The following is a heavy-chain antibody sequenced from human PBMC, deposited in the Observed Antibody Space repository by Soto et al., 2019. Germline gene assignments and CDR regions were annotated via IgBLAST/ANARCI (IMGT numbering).Heavy chain of an antibody. CDR2: ISSSSSTI. V-gene: IGHV3-48*02. J-gene: IGHJ4*02. CDR3: ATLPPEVEMATIPLDF. D-gene: IGHD5-12*01. Sequence: EVQLVESGGGLVQPGGSLRLSCAASGFTFSSYSMNWVRQAPGKGLEWVSYISSSSSTIYYADSVKGRFTISRDNAKNSLYLQMNSLRDEDTAVYYCATLPPEVEMATIPLDFWGQGTLVTVSS. CDR1: GFTFSSYS.